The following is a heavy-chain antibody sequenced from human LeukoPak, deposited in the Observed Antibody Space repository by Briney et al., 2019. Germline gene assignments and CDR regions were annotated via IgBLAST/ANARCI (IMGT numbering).Heavy chain of an antibody. V-gene: IGHV3-21*01. CDR3: ARGYSSSWYLD. D-gene: IGHD6-13*01. CDR1: GFNFSSYS. J-gene: IGHJ4*02. Sequence: GGSLRLSCAGSGFNFSSYSMSWVRQAPWKGLEFVSSISSSSFIYYADSVKGRFTISRDNAKKSLSLQMNSLRADDTAVYYCARGYSSSWYLDWGQGTLVTVSS. CDR2: ISSSSFI.